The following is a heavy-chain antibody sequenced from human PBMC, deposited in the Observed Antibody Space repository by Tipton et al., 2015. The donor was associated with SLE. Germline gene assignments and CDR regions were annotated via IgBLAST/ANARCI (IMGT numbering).Heavy chain of an antibody. CDR3: ARDYDFWSGAEDY. D-gene: IGHD3-3*01. J-gene: IGHJ4*02. V-gene: IGHV3-7*01. CDR1: GFTFSTYW. CDR2: INPDGNEK. Sequence: LRLSCSVSGFTFSTYWMGWIRQAPGKGLEWVANINPDGNEKYFVESVKGRFTISRDNAKNSLSLQMNSLRAEDTGVYYCARDYDFWSGAEDYWGQGTVVTVSS.